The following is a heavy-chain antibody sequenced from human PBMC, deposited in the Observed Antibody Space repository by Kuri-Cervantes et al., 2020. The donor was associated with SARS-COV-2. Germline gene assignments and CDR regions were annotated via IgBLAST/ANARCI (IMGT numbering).Heavy chain of an antibody. V-gene: IGHV3-30*18. J-gene: IGHJ6*02. CDR2: ISYDGSNK. CDR1: GFTFSSYG. Sequence: LSLTCAASGFTFSSYGMHWVRQAPGKGLEWVAVISYDGSNKYYADSVKGRFTISRDNSKNTLYLQMTSLRAEDAAVYYCAKDRIGVFGVEYYYGMDVWGQGTTVTVSS. CDR3: AKDRIGVFGVEYYYGMDV. D-gene: IGHD3-3*01.